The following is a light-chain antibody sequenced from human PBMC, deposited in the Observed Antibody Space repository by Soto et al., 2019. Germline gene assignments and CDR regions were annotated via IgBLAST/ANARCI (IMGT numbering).Light chain of an antibody. CDR3: QQYGSSPT. Sequence: EIVLTQSPGTLSLSPGDRATLSCRASQSVKNNYLVWYQQKVGQAPRLLMSGASSRATGIPDRFSGSGSGTDFTLTISRLEPEVFAVYYCQQYGSSPTFGQGTRLEIK. CDR2: GAS. CDR1: QSVKNNY. V-gene: IGKV3-20*01. J-gene: IGKJ5*01.